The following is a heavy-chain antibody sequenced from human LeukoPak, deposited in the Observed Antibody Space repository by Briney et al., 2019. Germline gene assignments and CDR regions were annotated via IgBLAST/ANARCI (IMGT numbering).Heavy chain of an antibody. J-gene: IGHJ4*02. CDR1: GGSIRSSSSY. Sequence: SETLSLTCTVSGGSIRSSSSYWGWIRQPPGKGLEWIGSIHYSGSPNYNPSLKSRVTISVDTSKSQFPLKLSSVTAADTAVYYCARHAYNAYALFDYWGQGTLVTVSS. CDR2: IHYSGSP. V-gene: IGHV4-39*06. CDR3: ARHAYNAYALFDY. D-gene: IGHD3-16*01.